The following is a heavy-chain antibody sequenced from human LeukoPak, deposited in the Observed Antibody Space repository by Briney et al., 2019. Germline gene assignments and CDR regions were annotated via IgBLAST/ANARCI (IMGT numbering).Heavy chain of an antibody. CDR1: GFTFGDYA. Sequence: GRSLRLSCAASGFTFGDYAMAWVRQAPGKGLEWVGFIRSKPYGGTTEYAASVEGRFSISRDDSKSIAYLQMNTLKTEDTAVYYCSYSSAWYVSHNLDYWGQGTLVTVSS. V-gene: IGHV3-49*04. D-gene: IGHD6-19*01. CDR2: IRSKPYGGTT. CDR3: SYSSAWYVSHNLDY. J-gene: IGHJ4*02.